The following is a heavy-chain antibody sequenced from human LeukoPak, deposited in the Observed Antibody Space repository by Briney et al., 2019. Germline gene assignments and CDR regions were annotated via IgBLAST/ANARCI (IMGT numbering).Heavy chain of an antibody. CDR2: ISGSGGTT. Sequence: PGGSLRLSCAASGFTLTSYAMSWVRQAPGKGLEWVSTISGSGGTTYYADSVKGRFTISRDNAKNSLYLQMNSLRDEDTAVYYCARVSDDILTGYQYWGQGTLVTVSS. CDR3: ARVSDDILTGYQY. V-gene: IGHV3-23*01. J-gene: IGHJ4*02. D-gene: IGHD3-9*01. CDR1: GFTLTSYA.